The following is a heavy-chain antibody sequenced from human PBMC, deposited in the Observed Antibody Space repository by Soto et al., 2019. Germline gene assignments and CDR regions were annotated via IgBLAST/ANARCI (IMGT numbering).Heavy chain of an antibody. CDR3: ARDPPCGGGSCYGY. CDR2: TSSSSSTI. Sequence: EVQLVESGGGLVQPGGSVRLSCAASGFTFSSYSMNWVRQALGKGLEWVSYTSSSSSTIYYADSVKGRFTISRDNAKNSLYLQMNSLRDEDTAVYYCARDPPCGGGSCYGYWGQGTLVTVCS. J-gene: IGHJ4*02. CDR1: GFTFSSYS. V-gene: IGHV3-48*02. D-gene: IGHD2-15*01.